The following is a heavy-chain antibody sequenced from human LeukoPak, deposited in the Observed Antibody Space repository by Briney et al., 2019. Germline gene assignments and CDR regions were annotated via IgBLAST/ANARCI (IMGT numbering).Heavy chain of an antibody. CDR2: IYHSGST. V-gene: IGHV4-38-2*02. CDR3: ARVYNWNSSGLGAPRD. J-gene: IGHJ4*02. Sequence: SETLSLTCTVSGYSISSGYYWGWIRQPPGKGLEWIGSIYHSGSTYYNPSLKSRVTISVDTSKNQFSLKLSSATAADTAVYYCARVYNWNSSGLGAPRDWGRGTQVTVSS. CDR1: GYSISSGYY. D-gene: IGHD1-7*01.